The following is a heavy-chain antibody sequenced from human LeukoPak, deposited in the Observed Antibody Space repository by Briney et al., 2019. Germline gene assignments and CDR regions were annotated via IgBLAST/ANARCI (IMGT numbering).Heavy chain of an antibody. D-gene: IGHD3-10*01. CDR1: GGSFSGYY. J-gene: IGHJ5*02. Sequence: PSETLSLTCAVYGGSFSGYYWSWIRQPPGKGLEWIGEINHSGSTNYNPSLKSRVTISVDTSKNQFSLKLSSVTAADTAVYYCARRYYYGSGSTYNWFDPWGQGTLVTVSS. CDR3: ARRYYYGSGSTYNWFDP. V-gene: IGHV4-34*01. CDR2: INHSGST.